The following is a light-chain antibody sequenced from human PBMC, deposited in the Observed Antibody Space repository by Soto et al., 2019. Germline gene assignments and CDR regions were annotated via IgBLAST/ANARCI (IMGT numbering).Light chain of an antibody. CDR3: MQGTHWPLT. V-gene: IGKV2-30*01. J-gene: IGKJ2*01. Sequence: DVVMTQSPLSLPVTLGQPASISCRSSQSLVYSDGNIYLNWFQQRPGQSPRRLIYEVSNRDSGVPDRFSGSGSGTEFTLKISRVEADDVGVYYCMQGTHWPLTFGQGTKLEIK. CDR2: EVS. CDR1: QSLVYSDGNIY.